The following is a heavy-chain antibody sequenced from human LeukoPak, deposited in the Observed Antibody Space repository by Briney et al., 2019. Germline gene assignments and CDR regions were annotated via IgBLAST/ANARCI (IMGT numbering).Heavy chain of an antibody. J-gene: IGHJ4*02. Sequence: SETLSLTCSVSGDFITAYYWSWIRQPPGRGLEWIGYVYYSGSTEYNPSLRSRVTISLEMSKHQFSLNLTSVTAADTAVYYCATNTGTVFDYWGQGALVTVSS. CDR2: VYYSGST. V-gene: IGHV4-59*01. CDR3: ATNTGTVFDY. D-gene: IGHD7-27*01. CDR1: GDFITAYY.